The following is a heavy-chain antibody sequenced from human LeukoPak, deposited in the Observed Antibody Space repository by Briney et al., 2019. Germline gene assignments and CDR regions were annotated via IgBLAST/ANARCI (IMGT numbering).Heavy chain of an antibody. J-gene: IGHJ6*02. CDR3: ARESTPGGYYYNYGMDV. CDR1: GFTFSSYW. D-gene: IGHD2-2*01. Sequence: SGGSLRLSCAASGFTFSSYWMSWVRQAPGKGLEWVANIKQDGSEKYYVDSVKGRFTISRDNAKNSLSLQMNSLRGEDTAVYYCARESTPGGYYYNYGMDVWGQGTTVTVSS. CDR2: IKQDGSEK. V-gene: IGHV3-7*01.